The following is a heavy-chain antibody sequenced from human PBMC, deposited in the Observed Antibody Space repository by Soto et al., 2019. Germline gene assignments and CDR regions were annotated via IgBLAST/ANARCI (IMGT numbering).Heavy chain of an antibody. Sequence: EVQLVESGGGLVKPGESLRLSCAASGFTFSSSTMNWVRQAPGKGLEWVSFISSNSAYIYYAGSVTGRFTISRDNAKNSLFLQMNSLRAEDTAIYYCTRGTYGDYSDWGQGTLVTVSS. CDR2: ISSNSAYI. CDR1: GFTFSSST. CDR3: TRGTYGDYSD. J-gene: IGHJ4*02. V-gene: IGHV3-21*01. D-gene: IGHD4-17*01.